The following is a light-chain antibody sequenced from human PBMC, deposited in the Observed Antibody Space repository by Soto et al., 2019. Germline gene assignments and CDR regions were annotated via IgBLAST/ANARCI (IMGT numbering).Light chain of an antibody. V-gene: IGLV2-14*01. CDR1: SSDVGGYNY. CDR3: SSYTSSSNVV. CDR2: EVS. J-gene: IGLJ2*01. Sequence: QSALTQPASVSGSRGQSITISCTGTSSDVGGYNYVSWYQQHPGKAPKLMIYEVSNRPSGVSNRFSGSKSGNTASLTISGLQAEDEADYYCSSYTSSSNVVFGGGTKLTVL.